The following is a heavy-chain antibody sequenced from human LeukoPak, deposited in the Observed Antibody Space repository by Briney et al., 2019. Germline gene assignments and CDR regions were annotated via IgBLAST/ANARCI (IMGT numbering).Heavy chain of an antibody. CDR1: GGSISSYY. Sequence: RPSETLSLTCTVSGGSISSYYWSWIRQPPGEGLEWIGYIYYSGSTNYNPSLKSRVTISVDTSKNQFSLKLSSVTAADTAVYYCARDVRHYYYMDVWGKGTTVTVSS. CDR2: IYYSGST. J-gene: IGHJ6*03. CDR3: ARDVRHYYYMDV. V-gene: IGHV4-59*01.